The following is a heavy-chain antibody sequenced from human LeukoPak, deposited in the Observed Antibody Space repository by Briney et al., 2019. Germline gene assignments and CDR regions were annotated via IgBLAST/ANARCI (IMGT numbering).Heavy chain of an antibody. Sequence: GGSLRLSCAASGFTFSSYSMNWVRQTPGKGLEWVSSISSSSSHIYYADSLKGRFTISRDNAKNSLYLQMNSLRAEDTAVYYCARGPIAGANGINFWGQGTPVT. J-gene: IGHJ4*02. CDR1: GFTFSSYS. CDR3: ARGPIAGANGINF. D-gene: IGHD6-25*01. V-gene: IGHV3-21*01. CDR2: ISSSSSHI.